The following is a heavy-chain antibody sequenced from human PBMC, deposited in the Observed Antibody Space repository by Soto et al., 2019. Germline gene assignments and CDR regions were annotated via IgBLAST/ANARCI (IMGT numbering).Heavy chain of an antibody. CDR1: GCTVSGYI. D-gene: IGHD4-17*01. CDR2: IIPILGIA. J-gene: IGHJ4*02. V-gene: IGHV1-69*02. CDR3: ETSPGAMTTVTSIDY. Sequence: EASVKVSSKASGCTVSGYIISWVRPAPGQGLKWMGRIIPILGIANYAQKFQGRVTITADKSTSTAYMKLSSLRSEDTAVYDCETSPGAMTTVTSIDYWGQGTLVTVSS.